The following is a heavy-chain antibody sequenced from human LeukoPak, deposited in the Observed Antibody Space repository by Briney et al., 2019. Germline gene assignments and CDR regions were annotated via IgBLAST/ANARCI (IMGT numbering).Heavy chain of an antibody. Sequence: SETLSLTCTVSGGSISSSSYYWGWIRQPPGKGLEWIGRIYYSGSTYYNPSLKSRVTISVDTSKNQFSLKLSSVTAADTAVYYCARLRGYGSGSYYYYYYYMDVWGKGTTVTISS. D-gene: IGHD3-10*01. J-gene: IGHJ6*03. V-gene: IGHV4-39*01. CDR1: GGSISSSSYY. CDR2: IYYSGST. CDR3: ARLRGYGSGSYYYYYYYMDV.